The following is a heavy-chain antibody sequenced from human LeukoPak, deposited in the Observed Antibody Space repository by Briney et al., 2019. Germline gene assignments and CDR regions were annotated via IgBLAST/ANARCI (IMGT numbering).Heavy chain of an antibody. D-gene: IGHD7-27*01. Sequence: NAGGSLRLSCAASGFTFSSYSMNWVRQAPGKGLEWVSSISSSSSYIYYADSVKGRFTISRDNAKNSLYLQMNSLRAEDTAVYYCARERPPNWRRDAFDIWGQGTMVTVSS. V-gene: IGHV3-21*01. CDR1: GFTFSSYS. J-gene: IGHJ3*02. CDR3: ARERPPNWRRDAFDI. CDR2: ISSSSSYI.